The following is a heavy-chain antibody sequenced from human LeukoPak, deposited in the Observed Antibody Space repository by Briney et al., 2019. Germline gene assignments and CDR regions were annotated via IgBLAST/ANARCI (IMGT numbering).Heavy chain of an antibody. J-gene: IGHJ4*02. CDR1: GFTFSSYA. CDR2: MSYDGSNK. CDR3: ARDLGYCSSTSCFYFDY. Sequence: GGSLRLSCAASGFTFSSYAMHWVRQAPGKGLEWVAIMSYDGSNKYYADSVKGRFTISRDNSKNTLYLQMNSLRAEDTAVYYCARDLGYCSSTSCFYFDYWGQGTLVTVSS. V-gene: IGHV3-30*03. D-gene: IGHD2-2*03.